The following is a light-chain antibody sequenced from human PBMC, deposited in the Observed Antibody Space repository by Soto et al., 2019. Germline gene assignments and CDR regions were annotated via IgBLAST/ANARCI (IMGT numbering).Light chain of an antibody. Sequence: IVLTQSPATLSLSPGERATLSCRASQSVSSYLAWYQQKPGQAPRLLIYDASNRATGIPARFSGSGSGTEFTLTISSLQPGDFATYYCQQSETYPLTFGQGTRLEIK. J-gene: IGKJ5*01. CDR2: DAS. V-gene: IGKV3-11*01. CDR3: QQSETYPLT. CDR1: QSVSSY.